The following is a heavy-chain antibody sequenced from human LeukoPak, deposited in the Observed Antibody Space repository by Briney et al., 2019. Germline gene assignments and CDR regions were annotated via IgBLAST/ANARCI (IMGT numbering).Heavy chain of an antibody. D-gene: IGHD6-6*01. V-gene: IGHV4-39*01. Sequence: RSSETLSLTCTVSGGSISSSSYYWGWIRQPPGKGLEWIGSIYYSGSTYYNPSLKSRVTISVDTSKNQFSLKLSSVTAADTAVYYCASSILIAARGGFDYWGQGTLVTVSS. CDR1: GGSISSSSYY. CDR3: ASSILIAARGGFDY. CDR2: IYYSGST. J-gene: IGHJ4*02.